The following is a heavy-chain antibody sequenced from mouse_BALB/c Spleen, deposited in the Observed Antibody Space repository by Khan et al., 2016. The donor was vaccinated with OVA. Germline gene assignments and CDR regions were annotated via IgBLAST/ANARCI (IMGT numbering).Heavy chain of an antibody. CDR3: ARARRDFDD. Sequence: QVQLQQSAAELARPGASVKMSCKASGYTFTSYTMHWVKQRPGQGLEWIGYINPSSGYTKYNQKFKDKTTLTADTSSSTAYMQLSSLTSEDSAVYCGARARRDFDDWGAGTTVTVSS. J-gene: IGHJ1*01. V-gene: IGHV1-4*02. CDR2: INPSSGYT. CDR1: GYTFTSYT.